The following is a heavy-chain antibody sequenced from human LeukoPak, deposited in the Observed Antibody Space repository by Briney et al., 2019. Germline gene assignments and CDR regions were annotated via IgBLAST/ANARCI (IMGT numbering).Heavy chain of an antibody. CDR1: GGSISSSNW. V-gene: IGHV3-7*01. J-gene: IGHJ3*02. CDR3: ARGSTMDYYHFDI. CDR2: IKQDGSEK. D-gene: IGHD3-10*01. Sequence: PSETLSLTCAVSGGSISSSNWWSWVRQPPGKGLEWVANIKQDGSEKYYVDSVKGRFTISRDNAKNSLYLQLNSLRADDTAVYYCARGSTMDYYHFDIWGQGTLVTVSS.